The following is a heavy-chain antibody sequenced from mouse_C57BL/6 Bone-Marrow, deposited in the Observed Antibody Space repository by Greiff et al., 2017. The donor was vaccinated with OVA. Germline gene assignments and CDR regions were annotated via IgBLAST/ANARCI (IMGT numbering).Heavy chain of an antibody. CDR2: ISDGGSYT. J-gene: IGHJ2*01. CDR3: ARDRSYYYYYFDY. Sequence: EVMLVESGGGLVKPGGSLTLSCAASGFTFSSYAMSWVRQTPEKRLEWVATISDGGSYTYYPDNVKGRFTISRDNAKNNLYLQMSHLKSEDTAMYYCARDRSYYYYYFDYWGQGTTLTVSS. CDR1: GFTFSSYA. V-gene: IGHV5-4*01. D-gene: IGHD1-1*01.